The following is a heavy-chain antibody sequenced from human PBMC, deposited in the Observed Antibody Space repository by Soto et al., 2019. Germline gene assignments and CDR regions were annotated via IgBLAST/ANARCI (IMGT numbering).Heavy chain of an antibody. CDR1: GVSFNNNG. J-gene: IGHJ6*01. CDR3: ARVIYYGSGSYSPSGMAV. D-gene: IGHD3-10*01. V-gene: IGHV1-69*01. Sequence: QVQLVQSGAEVKKPGSSVKVSCKTSGVSFNNNGIGWVRQAPGHGLEWMGGVSPPFRTSNYARKFQGRIPFTAAASTGTVKWGLGSLASEAPARNYWARVIYYGSGSYSPSGMAVWGQGTTVTVSS. CDR2: VSPPFRTS.